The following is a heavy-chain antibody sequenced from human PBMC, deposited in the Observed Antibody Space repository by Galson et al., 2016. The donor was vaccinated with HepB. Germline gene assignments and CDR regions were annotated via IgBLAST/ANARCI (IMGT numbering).Heavy chain of an antibody. J-gene: IGHJ4*02. CDR1: GFNFSRYA. Sequence: SLRLSCAASGFNFSRYAMSWVRQAPGKGLEWVSTISDSGGSTSSADSVKGRFTISRDNSKNTLYLQMKSLRAEDTAIYYCAKAPDFWSGYYHFDYWGQGTLVNGS. CDR3: AKAPDFWSGYYHFDY. V-gene: IGHV3-23*01. CDR2: ISDSGGST. D-gene: IGHD3-3*01.